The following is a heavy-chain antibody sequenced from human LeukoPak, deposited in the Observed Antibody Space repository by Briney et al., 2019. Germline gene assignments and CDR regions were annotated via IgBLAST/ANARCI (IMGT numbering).Heavy chain of an antibody. CDR1: GFTFSSYS. V-gene: IGHV3-21*01. CDR2: ISSSSSYI. Sequence: PGGSLRLSCAASGFTFSSYSMNWVRQAPGKGLEWVSSISSSSSYIYYADSVKGRFTISRDSAKNSLYLQMNSLRAEDTAVYYCAVIASDYGPYWGQGTLVTVSS. CDR3: AVIASDYGPY. D-gene: IGHD4-17*01. J-gene: IGHJ4*02.